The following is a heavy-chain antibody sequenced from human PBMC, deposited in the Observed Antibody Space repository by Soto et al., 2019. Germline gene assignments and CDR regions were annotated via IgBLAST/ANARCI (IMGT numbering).Heavy chain of an antibody. CDR2: ISGSGGST. J-gene: IGHJ4*02. V-gene: IGHV3-23*01. Sequence: EVQLLESGGGLVQPGGSLRLSCAASGFTFSSYAMSWVRQAPGKGLEWVSAISGSGGSTYYADSVKGRFTISSDNSKNTLYLQLNSLSAEDTAVYYCANFLLRVLVPPDYWGQGTLVTVSS. CDR1: GFTFSSYA. CDR3: ANFLLRVLVPPDY. D-gene: IGHD6-6*01.